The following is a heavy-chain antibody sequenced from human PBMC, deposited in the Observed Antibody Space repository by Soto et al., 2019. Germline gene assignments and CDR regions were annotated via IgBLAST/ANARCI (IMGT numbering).Heavy chain of an antibody. J-gene: IGHJ4*02. CDR3: ARGGGNYVVPFDY. Sequence: QVQLVQSGAEVKKPGSSVKVSCKASGGTFSSYAISWVRQAPGQGLEWMGGIIPIFGTANYAQKFQGRVKITADESTSTANMELSSLTSDDTAVYYCARGGGNYVVPFDYWGQGTLVTVSS. V-gene: IGHV1-69*01. CDR1: GGTFSSYA. D-gene: IGHD1-7*01. CDR2: IIPIFGTA.